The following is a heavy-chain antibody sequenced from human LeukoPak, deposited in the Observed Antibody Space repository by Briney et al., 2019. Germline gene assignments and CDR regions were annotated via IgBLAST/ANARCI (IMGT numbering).Heavy chain of an antibody. J-gene: IGHJ4*02. V-gene: IGHV3-30-3*01. Sequence: PGGSLRLSCAASGFTFSSYAMHWVRQAPGKGLEWVAVISYDGSNKYYAGSVKGRFTISRDNSKNTLYLQMNSLRAEDTAVYYCARATQISGWYKVCDYWGQGTLVTVFS. CDR3: ARATQISGWYKVCDY. D-gene: IGHD6-19*01. CDR1: GFTFSSYA. CDR2: ISYDGSNK.